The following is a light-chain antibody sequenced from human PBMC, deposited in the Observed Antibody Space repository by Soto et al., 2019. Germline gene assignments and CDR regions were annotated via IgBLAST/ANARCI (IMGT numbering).Light chain of an antibody. J-gene: IGKJ1*01. CDR1: QSVSSN. CDR3: QQYNNWLRG. CDR2: GAS. Sequence: EIVMTQSPATLSVSPGERATLSCRASQSVSSNLAWYQQKPGQAPRLLIYGASTRATGIPARFGGSGSGTEFTLTISSLQSEDFAVYYCQQYNNWLRGFGQGTKVEIK. V-gene: IGKV3-15*01.